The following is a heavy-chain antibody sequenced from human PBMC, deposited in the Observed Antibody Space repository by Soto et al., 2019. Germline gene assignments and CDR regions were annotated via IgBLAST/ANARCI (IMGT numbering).Heavy chain of an antibody. V-gene: IGHV4-4*02. CDR3: ARHPSGSYGQIDY. Sequence: SETLSLTCAVSGGSIGSTNWCSWVRQPPGKGLEWIGEIYHSGSTNYSPSLKSRVAILVDTSKNQFSLKLSSVTAADTAVYYCARHPSGSYGQIDYWGQGTLVTVSS. CDR1: GGSIGSTNW. CDR2: IYHSGST. J-gene: IGHJ4*01. D-gene: IGHD1-26*01.